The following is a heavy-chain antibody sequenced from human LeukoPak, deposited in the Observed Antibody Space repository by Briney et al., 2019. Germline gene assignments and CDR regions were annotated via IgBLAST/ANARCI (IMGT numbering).Heavy chain of an antibody. CDR1: GGSISSSY. J-gene: IGHJ4*02. CDR3: ARDRLRYFDY. Sequence: SETLSLTCTVSGGSISSSYWSWIRQPPGKGLEWIGYIDYSGSTNHNPSLKSRVTISVDTSKNQFSLKLSSVTAADTAVYYCARDRLRYFDYWAREPWSPSPQ. CDR2: IDYSGST. V-gene: IGHV4-59*12.